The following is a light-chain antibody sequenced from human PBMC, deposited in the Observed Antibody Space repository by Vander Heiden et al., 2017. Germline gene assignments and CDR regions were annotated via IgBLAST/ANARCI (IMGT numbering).Light chain of an antibody. CDR1: SGINVGTYR. CDR3: MIWHSSAAV. CDR2: YKSDSDK. Sequence: QAVLTQPSSLSASPGASASLTCTLRSGINVGTYRIYWYQQKPGSPPQYLLRYKSDSDKQQGSGVPSRFSGSKDASANAGILLISGLQSEDEAYYYCMIWHSSAAVCGGGTQLTVL. V-gene: IGLV5-45*03. J-gene: IGLJ7*01.